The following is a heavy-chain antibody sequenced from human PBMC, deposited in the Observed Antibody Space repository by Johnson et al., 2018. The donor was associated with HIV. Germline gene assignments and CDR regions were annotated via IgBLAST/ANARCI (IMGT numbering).Heavy chain of an antibody. D-gene: IGHD6-6*01. Sequence: QVQLVESGGGVVQPGRSLTLSCAPSGFAFSTYAMHWVRQAPGKGLEWVAVISYHGSDQIYADSVKGRFTISRDNAENSLYLQMNNLRAEDTAVYYCAAAEYDAFDIWGQGTMVTVSS. CDR1: GFAFSTYA. CDR2: ISYHGSDQ. J-gene: IGHJ3*02. V-gene: IGHV3-30-3*01. CDR3: AAAEYDAFDI.